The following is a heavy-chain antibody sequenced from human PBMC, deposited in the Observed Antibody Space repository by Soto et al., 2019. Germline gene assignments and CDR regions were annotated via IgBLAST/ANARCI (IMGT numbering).Heavy chain of an antibody. CDR2: IKQDGSEK. D-gene: IGHD2-2*01. J-gene: IGHJ6*02. V-gene: IGHV3-7*01. Sequence: GGSLRLSCAASGFTFSSYWMSWVRRAPGKGLEWVANIKQDGSEKYYVDSVKGRFTISRDNAKNSLYLQMNSLRAEDTAVYYCAREGGNCSSTSCYYYYYGMDVWGQGTTVTVSS. CDR3: AREGGNCSSTSCYYYYYGMDV. CDR1: GFTFSSYW.